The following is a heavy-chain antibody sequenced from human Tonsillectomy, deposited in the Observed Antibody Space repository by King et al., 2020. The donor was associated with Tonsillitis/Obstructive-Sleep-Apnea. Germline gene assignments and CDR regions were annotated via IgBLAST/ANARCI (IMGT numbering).Heavy chain of an antibody. CDR1: GFTFSTYA. J-gene: IGHJ4*02. CDR3: ARGWNSVVWYFDY. D-gene: IGHD1-7*01. Sequence: QLVESGGGVVQPGRSLRLSCAASGFTFSTYAMHWVRQAPGKGLEWVAVISYDESNKYYADSVKGRFTISRDNSKNTPYLQMNSLRAEDTAVYYCARGWNSVVWYFDYWGQGTLVTVSS. CDR2: ISYDESNK. V-gene: IGHV3-30*04.